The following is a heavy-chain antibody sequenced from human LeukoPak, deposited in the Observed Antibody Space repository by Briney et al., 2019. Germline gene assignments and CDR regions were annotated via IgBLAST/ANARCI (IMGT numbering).Heavy chain of an antibody. CDR3: ATLYGGQRADGY. D-gene: IGHD2-15*01. J-gene: IGHJ4*02. CDR2: IYGGDST. CDR1: GFIVSDNY. V-gene: IGHV3-53*01. Sequence: GGSLRLSCAASGFIVSDNYMSWVRQAPGKGLEWVSSIYGGDSTEYAGSVKGRFTISRDISKNTLYLQMNSLRTEDTAVYYCATLYGGQRADGYWGQGTLVTVFS.